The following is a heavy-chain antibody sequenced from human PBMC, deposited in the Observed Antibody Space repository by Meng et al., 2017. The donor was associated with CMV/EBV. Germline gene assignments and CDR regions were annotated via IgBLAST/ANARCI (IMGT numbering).Heavy chain of an antibody. J-gene: IGHJ6*02. CDR2: IRYDGSNK. Sequence: GESLKISCAASGFTFSSYGMHWVRQAPGKGLEWVACIRYDGSNKYYADSVKGRFTISRDNSKNTLYLQMNSLRAEDTAVYYCAKDRVVPAGGGMDVWGQGTTVTVSS. CDR1: GFTFSSYG. CDR3: AKDRVVPAGGGMDV. V-gene: IGHV3-30*02. D-gene: IGHD2-2*01.